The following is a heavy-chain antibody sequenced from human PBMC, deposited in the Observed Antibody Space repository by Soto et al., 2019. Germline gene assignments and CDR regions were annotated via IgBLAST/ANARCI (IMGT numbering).Heavy chain of an antibody. D-gene: IGHD3-22*01. CDR2: INPNSGGT. CDR1: GYTFTGYY. CDR3: ALAAYYYGSIGNDAFDI. Sequence: ASVKVSCKASGYTFTGYYMHWVRQAPGQGLEWMGWINPNSGGTNYAQKFQRWVTMTRDTSISTAYMELSRLRCDDTAVYSCALAAYYYGSIGNDAFDIWGQGTMVTVSS. V-gene: IGHV1-2*04. J-gene: IGHJ3*02.